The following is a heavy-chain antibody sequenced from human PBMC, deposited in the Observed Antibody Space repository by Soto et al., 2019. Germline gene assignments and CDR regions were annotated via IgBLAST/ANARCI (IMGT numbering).Heavy chain of an antibody. Sequence: PGGSLRLSCAASGFTFDDYTMHWVRQAPGKGLEWVSLISWDGGSTYYADSVKGQFTISRDNSKNSLYLQMNSIRTEDTALFYFAKDLQAAGPDYYYYGMDVWGQGTTVTVSS. D-gene: IGHD6-13*01. CDR2: ISWDGGST. CDR1: GFTFDDYT. CDR3: AKDLQAAGPDYYYYGMDV. V-gene: IGHV3-43*01. J-gene: IGHJ6*02.